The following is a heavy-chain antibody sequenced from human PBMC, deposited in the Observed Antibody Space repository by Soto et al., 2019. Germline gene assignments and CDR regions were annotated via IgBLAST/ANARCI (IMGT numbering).Heavy chain of an antibody. CDR3: ARVVVGSLLSLDY. CDR2: ISPIFGTP. V-gene: IGHV1-69*01. J-gene: IGHJ4*02. CDR1: GGTFSSYT. D-gene: IGHD1-26*01. Sequence: QVQLVQSGAEVKKPGSSVTVSCKASGGTFSSYTISWVRQAPGQGLGWMAGISPIFGTPIYAQKFQDRVTITADDSTMTADMVMNRLTSEDTAVYYCARVVVGSLLSLDYWGQGTLVTISS.